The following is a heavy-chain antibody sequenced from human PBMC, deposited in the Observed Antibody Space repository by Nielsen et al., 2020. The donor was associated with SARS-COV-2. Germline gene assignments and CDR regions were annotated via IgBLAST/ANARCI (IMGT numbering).Heavy chain of an antibody. V-gene: IGHV6-1*01. Sequence: SETLSLTWDISGDSVSSSSAAWNWIRQSPSRGVEWLGRTYYRSKRYNDYAVPVKSRITINPDTSKNQFSLHLNSVTPEDTAVYYCARARGAYGDYYYYYYTDVWGKGTTVTVSS. CDR3: ARARGAYGDYYYYYYTDV. J-gene: IGHJ6*03. CDR1: GDSVSSSSAA. CDR2: TYYRSKRYN. D-gene: IGHD4-17*01.